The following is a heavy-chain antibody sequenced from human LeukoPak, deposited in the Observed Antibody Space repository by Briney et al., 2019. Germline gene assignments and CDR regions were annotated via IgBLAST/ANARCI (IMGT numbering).Heavy chain of an antibody. CDR2: ISGNNGKP. Sequence: ASVKVSCKASGGTFSSYAISWVRQAPGQGLEWMGWISGNNGKPDYAQKLQGRVTMTTDTSTSTAYMELRSLRYDDTAVYYCARDKINWNDVSDYWGQGTLVTVSS. V-gene: IGHV1-18*01. CDR3: ARDKINWNDVSDY. D-gene: IGHD1-20*01. J-gene: IGHJ4*02. CDR1: GGTFSSYA.